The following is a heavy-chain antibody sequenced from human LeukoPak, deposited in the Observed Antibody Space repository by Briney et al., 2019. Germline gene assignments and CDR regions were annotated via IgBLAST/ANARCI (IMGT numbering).Heavy chain of an antibody. CDR3: SRPGSYSTDDAFDI. V-gene: IGHV3-73*01. J-gene: IGHJ3*02. D-gene: IGHD1-26*01. CDR1: GFNFSGSA. Sequence: GGSLKLSCAASGFNFSGSAVHWVRQASGKGLEWVGHIRSKGNNYATAYTASVKGRFTISRDDSKSTAHLQMNSLKTEDTAVYYCSRPGSYSTDDAFDIWGQGMMVTVSS. CDR2: IRSKGNNYAT.